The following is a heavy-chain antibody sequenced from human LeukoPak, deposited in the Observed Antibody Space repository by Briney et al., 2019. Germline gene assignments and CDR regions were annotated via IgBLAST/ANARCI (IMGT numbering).Heavy chain of an antibody. D-gene: IGHD4-23*01. Sequence: GGSLRLSCSASGFTFSSYAMHWVRQAPGKGLECVSAITGDGSRTYYADSVKGRFTISRDNSKNTVYLRMNSLRTEDTAVYYCVKDPFYGGNPLYYFDYWGQGTLVTVSS. CDR1: GFTFSSYA. V-gene: IGHV3-64D*06. J-gene: IGHJ4*02. CDR3: VKDPFYGGNPLYYFDY. CDR2: ITGDGSRT.